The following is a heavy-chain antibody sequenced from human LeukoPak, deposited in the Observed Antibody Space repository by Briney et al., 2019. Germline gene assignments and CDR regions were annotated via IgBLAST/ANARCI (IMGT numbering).Heavy chain of an antibody. CDR2: INHSGST. V-gene: IGHV4-34*01. Sequence: SESLSLTCAVYGGSFSGYYWSWIRQPPGKGPEWIGEINHSGSTNYNPSLKSRVTISVDTSKNQFSLKLSSVTAADTAVYYCARTTIVVVPAVDFDYWGQGTLVTVSS. CDR3: ARTTIVVVPAVDFDY. CDR1: GGSFSGYY. J-gene: IGHJ4*02. D-gene: IGHD2-2*01.